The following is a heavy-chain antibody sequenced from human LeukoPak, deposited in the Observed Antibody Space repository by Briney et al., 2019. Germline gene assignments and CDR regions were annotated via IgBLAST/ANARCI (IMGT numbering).Heavy chain of an antibody. V-gene: IGHV4-4*07. CDR3: ARGQRGGIFGVVIPQYYYMDV. J-gene: IGHJ6*03. Sequence: SETLSLTCTVSGGSISSYYWSWIRQPAGKGLEWIGRIYTSGSTNYNPSLKSRVTISVDKSKNQFSLKLSSVTAADTAVYYCARGQRGGIFGVVIPQYYYMDVWGKGTTVTVS. CDR1: GGSISSYY. CDR2: IYTSGST. D-gene: IGHD3-3*01.